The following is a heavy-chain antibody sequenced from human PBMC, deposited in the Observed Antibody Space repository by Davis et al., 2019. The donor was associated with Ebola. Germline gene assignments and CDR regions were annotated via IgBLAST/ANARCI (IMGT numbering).Heavy chain of an antibody. V-gene: IGHV3-53*01. Sequence: GGSLRLSCAASGFTVSSNYMSWVRQAPGKGLEWVSVIYSGGSTYYADSVKGRFTVSRDDAKNSLYLQMNSLRGDDTAVYYCVRDGYNYNDFDYWGQGTLVTVSS. J-gene: IGHJ4*02. CDR2: IYSGGST. CDR3: VRDGYNYNDFDY. CDR1: GFTVSSNY. D-gene: IGHD1-1*01.